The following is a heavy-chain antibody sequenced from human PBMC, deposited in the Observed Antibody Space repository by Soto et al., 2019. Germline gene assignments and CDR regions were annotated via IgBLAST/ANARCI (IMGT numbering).Heavy chain of an antibody. CDR1: GFTFSSYG. CDR2: ISYDGSNK. Sequence: QVQLVESGGGVVQPGRSLRLSCEASGFTFSSYGMHWVRQAPGKGLEWVAVISYDGSNKYYADSVKGRFTISRDNSKNTLYLQMNSLRAEDTAVYYCAKAPTVTTFDPWGQGTLVTVSS. D-gene: IGHD4-17*01. CDR3: AKAPTVTTFDP. J-gene: IGHJ5*02. V-gene: IGHV3-30*18.